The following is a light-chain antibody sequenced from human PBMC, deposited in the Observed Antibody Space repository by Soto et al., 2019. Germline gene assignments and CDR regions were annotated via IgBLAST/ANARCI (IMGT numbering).Light chain of an antibody. V-gene: IGKV3-20*01. CDR1: QSVSSSY. CDR3: QQYGSSPRT. CDR2: GVS. Sequence: EIVLTQSPGTLSLSPGEGATLSCRASQSVSSSYLAWYQQKPGQAPRLLIYGVSSRATGIPDRFSGSGSGTDFTLTISRLEPEDFAVYYCQQYGSSPRTFGQGTKVEIK. J-gene: IGKJ1*01.